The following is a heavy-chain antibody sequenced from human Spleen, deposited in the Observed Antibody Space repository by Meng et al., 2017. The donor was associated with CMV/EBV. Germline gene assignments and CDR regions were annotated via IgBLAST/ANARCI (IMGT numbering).Heavy chain of an antibody. J-gene: IGHJ5*02. D-gene: IGHD2-15*01. Sequence: FTFSSYSMNWVRQAPGKGLEWVSSISSSSSYIYYADSVKGRFTISRDNAKNSLYLQMNSLRAEDTAVYYCARDETSDIVVVVATGFDPWGQGTLVTVSS. CDR1: FTFSSYS. CDR3: ARDETSDIVVVVATGFDP. CDR2: ISSSSSYI. V-gene: IGHV3-21*01.